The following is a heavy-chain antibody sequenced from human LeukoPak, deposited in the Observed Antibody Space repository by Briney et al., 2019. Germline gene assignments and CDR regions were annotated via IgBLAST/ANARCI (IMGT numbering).Heavy chain of an antibody. CDR2: VSPAGSII. CDR3: ARRKYSDTWFDP. CDR1: EYDFANYW. J-gene: IGHJ5*02. Sequence: GASLKISCKASEYDFANYWIGWVRQMPGKGLEWMGIVSPAGSIIHYSPSFQGQVTISVDRSISTAYLQWTSLRASDSAMYFCARRKYSDTWFDPWGQGTLVTVSS. D-gene: IGHD1-14*01. V-gene: IGHV5-51*01.